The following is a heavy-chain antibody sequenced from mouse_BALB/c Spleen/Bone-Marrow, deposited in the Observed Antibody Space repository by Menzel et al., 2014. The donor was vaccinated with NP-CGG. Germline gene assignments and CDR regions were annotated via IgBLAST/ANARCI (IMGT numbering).Heavy chain of an antibody. CDR2: ILPGSGST. CDR3: AREDYYGSSYGDY. J-gene: IGHJ2*01. CDR1: GYTFSSYW. V-gene: IGHV1-9*01. D-gene: IGHD1-1*01. Sequence: QVQLQQSGAELMKPGASVKISCKATGYTFSSYWIEWVKQRPGHGLEWIGEILPGSGSTNYSEKFKGKATFTADTSSNTAYMQLSSLTSEDSAVYYCAREDYYGSSYGDYWGQGTTPTVSS.